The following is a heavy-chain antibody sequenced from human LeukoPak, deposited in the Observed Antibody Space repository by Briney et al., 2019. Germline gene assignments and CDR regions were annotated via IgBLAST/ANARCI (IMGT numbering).Heavy chain of an antibody. CDR1: GFTFSSYW. Sequence: GGSLRLSCAASGFTFSSYWMHWVRQAPGKGLVWVSRINSDGTKTSYVDSVKGRLTISRDNAKNTLYLQMNSLRAEDTAVYYCARGKYGGNSNAFDIWGQGTLVTVSS. V-gene: IGHV3-74*01. D-gene: IGHD4-23*01. CDR3: ARGKYGGNSNAFDI. CDR2: INSDGTKT. J-gene: IGHJ3*02.